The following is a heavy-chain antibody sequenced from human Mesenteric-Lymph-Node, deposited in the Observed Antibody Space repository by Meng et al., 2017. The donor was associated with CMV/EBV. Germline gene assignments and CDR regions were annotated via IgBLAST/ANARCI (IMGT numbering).Heavy chain of an antibody. V-gene: IGHV3-48*03. J-gene: IGHJ2*01. D-gene: IGHD3-16*01. CDR2: INSSDSAR. CDR1: GFTFSMYD. Sequence: GESLKISCVASGFTFSMYDMNWVRQAPGKGLEWVSYINSSDSARYYADSVKGRFTISRDNAKNTLYLQMNSLRAEDTAVYYCARGGWGDQDWYFDLWGRGTLVTVSS. CDR3: ARGGWGDQDWYFDL.